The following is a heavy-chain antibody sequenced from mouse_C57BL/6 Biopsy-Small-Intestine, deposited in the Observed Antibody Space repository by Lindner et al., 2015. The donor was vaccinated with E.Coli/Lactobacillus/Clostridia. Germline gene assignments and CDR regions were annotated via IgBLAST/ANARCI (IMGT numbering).Heavy chain of an antibody. CDR3: VRGERGDFDY. Sequence: VQLQESGAELVKPGASVKISCKASGYAFSSYWMNWVKQRPGKGLEWIGQIYPGDGDTNYNGKFKGKATLTADKSSSTAYMQLSSLTSEDFAVYFCVRGERGDFDYWGQGTTLTVSS. CDR2: IYPGDGDT. V-gene: IGHV1-80*01. J-gene: IGHJ2*01. CDR1: GYAFSSYW.